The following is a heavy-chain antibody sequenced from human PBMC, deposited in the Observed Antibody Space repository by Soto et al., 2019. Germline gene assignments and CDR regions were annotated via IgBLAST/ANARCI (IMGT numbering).Heavy chain of an antibody. V-gene: IGHV4-39*02. CDR1: GGSINSNNYY. J-gene: IGHJ4*02. CDR2: IYYDGST. D-gene: IGHD2-15*01. Sequence: SETLSLTCTVSGGSINSNNYYWAWIRQPPGKGLAWIASIYYDGSTYYNPSLKSRVSISVDTSKNHFSLKLSSATAADTAVYYCAKVVVAATRHTDFDSWGQGTLVTV. CDR3: AKVVVAATRHTDFDS.